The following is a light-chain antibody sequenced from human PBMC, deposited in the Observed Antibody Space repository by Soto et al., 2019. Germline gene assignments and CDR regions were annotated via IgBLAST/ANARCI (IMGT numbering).Light chain of an antibody. CDR3: HQYGRSPRGT. CDR2: GTS. J-gene: IGKJ1*01. Sequence: DIVLTQSPGTLSLSPGERATLSCRASQSVTSNYLAWYQQKPGQAPRLLMYGTSSRATSIPDTFSGSGSGTHFTLTISSLEPEDFAVYSCHQYGRSPRGTFGQGTKVDIK. CDR1: QSVTSNY. V-gene: IGKV3-20*01.